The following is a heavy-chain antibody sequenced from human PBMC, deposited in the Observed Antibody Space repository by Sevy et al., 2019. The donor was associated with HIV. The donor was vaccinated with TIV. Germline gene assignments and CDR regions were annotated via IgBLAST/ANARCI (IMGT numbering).Heavy chain of an antibody. CDR2: IKGDGSEK. CDR1: GFTFSHYW. CDR3: ARDCNSATCLWGLDV. Sequence: GGSLRLSCAASGFTFSHYWMTWVRQAPGKGPEWVANIKGDGSEKYYVDSVRGRFTISRDNAKNLLYLQMNSLRGEDTALYYCARDCNSATCLWGLDVWGQGTTVTVSS. J-gene: IGHJ6*02. D-gene: IGHD1-26*01. V-gene: IGHV3-7*03.